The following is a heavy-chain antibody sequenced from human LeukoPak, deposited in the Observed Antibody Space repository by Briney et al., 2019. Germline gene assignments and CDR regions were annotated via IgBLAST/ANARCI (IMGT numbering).Heavy chain of an antibody. Sequence: GGSLRLSCAASGFTFSSYSMNWAHQAPGKGLEWVASINHNGNVNYYVDSVKGRFTISRDNAKNSLYLQMSNLRAEDTAVYFCARGGGLDVWGQGATVTVSS. V-gene: IGHV3-7*03. D-gene: IGHD3-16*01. J-gene: IGHJ6*02. CDR1: GFTFSSYS. CDR2: INHNGNVN. CDR3: ARGGGLDV.